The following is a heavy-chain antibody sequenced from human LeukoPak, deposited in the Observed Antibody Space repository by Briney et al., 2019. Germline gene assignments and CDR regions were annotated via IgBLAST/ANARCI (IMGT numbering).Heavy chain of an antibody. Sequence: PGGSLRLSCAASGFTFSDYYMSWIRKAPGQGMGWVSYISSSCSTIYYADSVKGRFTISRDNAKNSLYLQMNSLRAEDTAVYYCARDTTGAYDILTGAVYYYYMDVWGKGTTVTVSS. V-gene: IGHV3-11*01. J-gene: IGHJ6*03. CDR2: ISSSCSTI. D-gene: IGHD3-9*01. CDR3: ARDTTGAYDILTGAVYYYYMDV. CDR1: GFTFSDYY.